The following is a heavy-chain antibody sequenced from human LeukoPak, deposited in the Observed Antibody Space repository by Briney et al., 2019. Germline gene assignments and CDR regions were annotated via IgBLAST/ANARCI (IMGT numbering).Heavy chain of an antibody. J-gene: IGHJ4*02. CDR1: GGTFSSYA. CDR3: ARVWGQGSSGYYPF. V-gene: IGHV1-69*13. Sequence: EASVKVSCKASGGTFSSYAISWVRQAPGQGLEWMGGIIPLFGTAHYAQKFQGRVTITADESTTTAYIELRSLRSEDTAVYYCARVWGQGSSGYYPFWGQGTLVTVSS. CDR2: IIPLFGTA. D-gene: IGHD3-22*01.